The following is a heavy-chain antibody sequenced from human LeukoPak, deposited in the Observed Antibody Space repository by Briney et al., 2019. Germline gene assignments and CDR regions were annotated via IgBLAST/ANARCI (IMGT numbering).Heavy chain of an antibody. CDR3: AREFSFLGFGESPGWFDP. V-gene: IGHV3-11*06. D-gene: IGHD3-10*01. CDR1: GFTFSDYY. J-gene: IGHJ5*02. CDR2: ISSSSSYT. Sequence: GGSLRLSCAASGFTFSDYYMSWIRQAPGKGLKWVSYISSSSSYTNYADSVKGRFTISRDNAKNSLYLQMNSLRAEDTAVYYCAREFSFLGFGESPGWFDPWGQGTLVTVSS.